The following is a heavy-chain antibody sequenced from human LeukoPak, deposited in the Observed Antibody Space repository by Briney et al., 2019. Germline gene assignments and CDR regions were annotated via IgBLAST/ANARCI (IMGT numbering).Heavy chain of an antibody. Sequence: SETLSLTCAVSGYSISSGYYWGWIRQPPGKGLEWIGSIYHSGSTYYNPSLKSRVTISVDTSKNQFSLKLSSVTAADTAVYYCARHNSPYYDFWSGHYTPDENLDYWGQGTLVTVSS. V-gene: IGHV4-38-2*01. CDR3: ARHNSPYYDFWSGHYTPDENLDY. CDR1: GYSISSGYY. J-gene: IGHJ4*02. D-gene: IGHD3-3*01. CDR2: IYHSGST.